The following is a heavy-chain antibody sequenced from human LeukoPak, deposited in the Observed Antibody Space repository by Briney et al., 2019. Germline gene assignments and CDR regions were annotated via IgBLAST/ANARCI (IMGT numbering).Heavy chain of an antibody. D-gene: IGHD5/OR15-5a*01. CDR1: GYSFTTYW. J-gene: IGHJ4*02. CDR2: IYPDDSDT. Sequence: GESLKISCKGSGYSFTTYWIGWVRKMPGKGLEWMGIIYPDDSDTRYSPSFQGQVTISADKSISTAYLHWSSLKASDTAMYYCARHKGSTQNGEFDYWGQGTLVTVSS. V-gene: IGHV5-51*01. CDR3: ARHKGSTQNGEFDY.